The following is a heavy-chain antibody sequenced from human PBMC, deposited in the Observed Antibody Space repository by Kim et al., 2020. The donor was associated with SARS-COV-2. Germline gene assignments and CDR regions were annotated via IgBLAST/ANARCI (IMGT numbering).Heavy chain of an antibody. CDR1: GYTFTGYY. Sequence: ASVKVSCKASGYTFTGYYMHWVRQAPGQGLEWMGWINPNSGGTNYAQKFQGRVTMTRDTSISTAYMELSRLRSDDTAVYYCARDGPYYYDSSTWGYWGQGTLVTVSS. D-gene: IGHD3-22*01. CDR2: INPNSGGT. CDR3: ARDGPYYYDSSTWGY. V-gene: IGHV1-2*02. J-gene: IGHJ4*02.